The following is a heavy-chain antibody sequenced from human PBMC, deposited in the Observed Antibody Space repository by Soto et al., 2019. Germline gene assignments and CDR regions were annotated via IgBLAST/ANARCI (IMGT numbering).Heavy chain of an antibody. D-gene: IGHD3-16*02. CDR3: ARELYGTLGFDP. J-gene: IGHJ5*02. V-gene: IGHV1-69*08. Sequence: QVQLVQSGAEVKKPGSSVKVSCKASGGTFSSYTISWVRQAPGQGLEWMGRIIPILGIANYEQKFHGRVTLTADQSTSPAYMELSSLRSEDTAVYYCARELYGTLGFDPWGQGTLVTVSS. CDR2: IIPILGIA. CDR1: GGTFSSYT.